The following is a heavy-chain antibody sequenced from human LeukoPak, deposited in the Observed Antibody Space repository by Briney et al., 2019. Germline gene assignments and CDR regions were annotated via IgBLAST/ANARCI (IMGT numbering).Heavy chain of an antibody. CDR3: ARDGPPETTVTSPGDY. V-gene: IGHV3-48*02. CDR2: ISSSSSTI. D-gene: IGHD4-17*01. CDR1: GFTFSSYS. Sequence: GGSLRLSCAASGFTFSSYSMNWVRQAPGKGLEWVSYISSSSSTIYYADSVKGRFTISRDNAKNSLHLQMNSLRDEDTAVYYCARDGPPETTVTSPGDYWGQGTLVTVSS. J-gene: IGHJ4*02.